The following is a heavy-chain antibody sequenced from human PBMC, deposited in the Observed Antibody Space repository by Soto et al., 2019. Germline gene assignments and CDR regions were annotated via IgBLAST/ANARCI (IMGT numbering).Heavy chain of an antibody. J-gene: IGHJ4*02. Sequence: GGSLRLSCAASGFTFSSSAMHWIRQAPGKGLEWVAVISYDGSSEYYADSVKGRFTISRDNPKNTLYLQMHSLRAEDTAMYYCARDHVLRFLEWSYYFDYWGQGTLVTVSS. CDR1: GFTFSSSA. V-gene: IGHV3-30-3*01. CDR3: ARDHVLRFLEWSYYFDY. CDR2: ISYDGSSE. D-gene: IGHD3-3*01.